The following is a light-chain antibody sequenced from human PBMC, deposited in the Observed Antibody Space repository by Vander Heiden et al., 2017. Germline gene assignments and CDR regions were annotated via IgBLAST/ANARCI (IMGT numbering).Light chain of an antibody. CDR2: EVS. CDR3: CSYAGSLVV. J-gene: IGLJ2*01. CDR1: SSDVGGYNY. V-gene: IGLV2-11*01. Sequence: QSALTQPRSVSGSPGQSVTISCTGTSSDVGGYNYVSWYQQHPGKAPKLMIYEVSKRPSGVPDRFSGSKSGNTASLTISGLQAEDEADYYCCSYAGSLVVFGGGTKLTVL.